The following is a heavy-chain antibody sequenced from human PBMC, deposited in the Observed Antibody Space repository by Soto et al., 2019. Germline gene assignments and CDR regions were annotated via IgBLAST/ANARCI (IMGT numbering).Heavy chain of an antibody. J-gene: IGHJ5*02. D-gene: IGHD3-3*01. Sequence: PSETLSLTCAVYGGSFSGYYWSWIRQPPGKGLEWIGEINHSGSTNYNPSLKSRVTISVDTSKNQFSLKLGSVTAADTAVYYCARTRYDFWSGNWFDPWGQGTLVTVYS. CDR3: ARTRYDFWSGNWFDP. CDR1: GGSFSGYY. V-gene: IGHV4-34*01. CDR2: INHSGST.